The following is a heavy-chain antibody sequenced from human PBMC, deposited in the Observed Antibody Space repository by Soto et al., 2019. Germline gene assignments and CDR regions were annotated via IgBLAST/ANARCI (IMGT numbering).Heavy chain of an antibody. CDR1: GFTFSSCT. CDR3: SGCSGGACHQNYGMDV. CDR2: ISPSTSHI. Sequence: EVHLVESGGGLVKPGGSLRLSCAVSGFTFSSCTMNWVRQAPGKGLEWVSSISPSTSHIYYADSEKGRFTISRDNAKNSLFLQMNRLRAADTAVYYCSGCSGGACHQNYGMDVWGQGTTVTVSS. J-gene: IGHJ6*02. V-gene: IGHV3-21*01. D-gene: IGHD2-15*01.